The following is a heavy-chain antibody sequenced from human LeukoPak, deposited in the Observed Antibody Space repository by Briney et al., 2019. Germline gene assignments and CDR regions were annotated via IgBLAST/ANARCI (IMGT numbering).Heavy chain of an antibody. CDR2: IYSGGST. CDR3: ARVGDVDTAMVDY. V-gene: IGHV3-66*01. J-gene: IGHJ4*02. D-gene: IGHD5-18*01. CDR1: GFTVSSNY. Sequence: GGSLRLSCAAPGFTVSSNYMSWVRQAPGKGLEWVSVIYSGGSTYYADSVKGRFTISRDNSKNTLYLQMNSLRAEDTAVYHCARVGDVDTAMVDYWGQGTLVTVSS.